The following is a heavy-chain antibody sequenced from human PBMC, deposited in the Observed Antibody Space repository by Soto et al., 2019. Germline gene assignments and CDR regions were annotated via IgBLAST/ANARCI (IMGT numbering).Heavy chain of an antibody. CDR1: GYIFSNYG. CDR2: INVYHSYS. Sequence: FQLVQSGAELKMPGASVKVSCKTSGYIFSNYGITWGRQAPGQGLEWMGWINVYHSYSHSSPKLHGRLITTADTSTGTAFMGLRNLRFDDTAVYFCARNSSDWLDSWGQGTLVTVSS. D-gene: IGHD6-19*01. V-gene: IGHV1-18*01. J-gene: IGHJ5*01. CDR3: ARNSSDWLDS.